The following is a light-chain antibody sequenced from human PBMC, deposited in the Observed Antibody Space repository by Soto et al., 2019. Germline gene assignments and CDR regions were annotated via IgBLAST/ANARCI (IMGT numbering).Light chain of an antibody. CDR3: QQYGSPWT. CDR2: GAS. CDR1: QSVSSSY. V-gene: IGKV3-20*01. Sequence: EIVLTQSPGTLSLSPGERATLSCRASQSVSSSYLAWYQQKPGQAPRLLIYGASSRATGVPDRFSGSGSGTDFTFTISSLEPEDFAVYYCQQYGSPWTFGQGTKV. J-gene: IGKJ1*01.